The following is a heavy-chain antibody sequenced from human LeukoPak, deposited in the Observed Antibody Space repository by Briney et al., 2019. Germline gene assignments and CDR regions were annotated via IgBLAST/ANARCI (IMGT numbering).Heavy chain of an antibody. CDR1: DFSITNAYY. CDR2: IYYSGST. CDR3: ARLPTVTFFDY. J-gene: IGHJ4*02. D-gene: IGHD4-17*01. V-gene: IGHV4-38-2*02. Sequence: SETLSLTCSVSDFSITNAYYWGWIRQPPGKGLEWIGSIYYSGSTYYNPSLKSRVTISVDTSKNQFSLKLSSVTAADTAVYYCARLPTVTFFDYWGQGTLVTVSS.